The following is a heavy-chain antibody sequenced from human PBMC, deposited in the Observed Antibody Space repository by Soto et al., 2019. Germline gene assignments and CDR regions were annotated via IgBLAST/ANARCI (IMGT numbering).Heavy chain of an antibody. Sequence: QVQLLQSGAEVKKPGASVKVSCKASGYNFNSYGVSWVRQAPGQGLEWMGWISAYNGNKKYAQKLQDRVTMTTDTGSSTAYLELRIVLLDDTPVHYCARELGQQMIDYCGQRSLVTVSA. V-gene: IGHV1-18*01. CDR3: ARELGQQMIDY. CDR1: GYNFNSYG. D-gene: IGHD6-13*01. J-gene: IGHJ4*02. CDR2: ISAYNGNK.